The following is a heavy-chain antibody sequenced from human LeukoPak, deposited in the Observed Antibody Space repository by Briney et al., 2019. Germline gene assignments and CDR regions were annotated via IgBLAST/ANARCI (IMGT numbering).Heavy chain of an antibody. CDR3: ATDLSLQKQWLVFDY. D-gene: IGHD6-19*01. J-gene: IGHJ4*02. CDR1: GYTLTELS. CDR2: FDPEDGET. V-gene: IGHV1-24*01. Sequence: ASVKVSCKVSGYTLTELSMHWVRQAPGKRLEWMGGFDPEDGETIYAQKFQGRVTMTEDTSTDTAYMELSSLRSEDTAVYYCATDLSLQKQWLVFDYWGQGTLVTVSS.